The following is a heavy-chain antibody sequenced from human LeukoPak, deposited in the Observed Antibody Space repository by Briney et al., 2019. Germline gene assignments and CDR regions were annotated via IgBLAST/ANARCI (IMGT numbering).Heavy chain of an antibody. J-gene: IGHJ4*02. CDR3: ARAGIQLWPGGVDY. Sequence: AASVKISCKASGGTFSSYAISCVRQAPGQGLEWRGGIIPIFGTANYAQKFQGRVTITTDESTSTAYMELSSLRSEDTAVYYCARAGIQLWPGGVDYWGQGTLVTVSS. V-gene: IGHV1-69*05. CDR1: GGTFSSYA. D-gene: IGHD5-18*01. CDR2: IIPIFGTA.